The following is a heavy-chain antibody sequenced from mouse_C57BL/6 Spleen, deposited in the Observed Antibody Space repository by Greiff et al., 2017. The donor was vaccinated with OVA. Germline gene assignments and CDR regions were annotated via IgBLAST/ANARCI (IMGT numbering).Heavy chain of an antibody. V-gene: IGHV1-53*01. D-gene: IGHD2-4*01. CDR2: INPSNGGT. CDR3: ARPLIDYDYDGGFAY. J-gene: IGHJ3*01. Sequence: VKLQQPGTELVKPGASVKLSCKASGYTFTSYWMHWVKQRPGQGLEWIGNINPSNGGTNYNEKFKGKATLTVDKSSSTAYMQLSSLTSEDSAVYYCARPLIDYDYDGGFAYWGQGTLVTVSA. CDR1: GYTFTSYW.